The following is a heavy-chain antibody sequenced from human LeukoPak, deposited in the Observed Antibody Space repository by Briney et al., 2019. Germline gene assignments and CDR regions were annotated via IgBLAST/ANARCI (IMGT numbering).Heavy chain of an antibody. J-gene: IGHJ6*03. CDR2: IYTSGST. CDR1: GGSMSPYY. CDR3: ARSYCSGGSCYSNYYYYMDV. D-gene: IGHD2-15*01. V-gene: IGHV4-4*07. Sequence: SETLSLTCSVSGGSMSPYYWNWIRQPPGKGLEWIGRIYTSGSTNYNPSLKSRVTMSVDTSKNQFSLKLSSVTAADTAVYYCARSYCSGGSCYSNYYYYMDVWGKGTTVTVSS.